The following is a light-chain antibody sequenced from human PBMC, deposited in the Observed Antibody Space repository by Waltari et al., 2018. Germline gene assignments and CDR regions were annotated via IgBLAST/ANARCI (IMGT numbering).Light chain of an antibody. V-gene: IGLV1-44*01. CDR1: YSNIGNNV. CDR3: AGWDDSLNGRWV. CDR2: RNE. Sequence: QSVLTQPPSASGTPGQRVTISCSGPYSNIGNNVVHWYQQLPGTAPKLLLYRNELRPSGVPDRFSGSKSGSSASLAISGLHSEEEDDYYCAGWDDSLNGRWVFGGGTKVTVL. J-gene: IGLJ3*02.